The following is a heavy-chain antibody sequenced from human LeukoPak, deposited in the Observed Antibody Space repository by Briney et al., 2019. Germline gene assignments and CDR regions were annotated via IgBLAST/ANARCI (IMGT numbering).Heavy chain of an antibody. J-gene: IGHJ6*03. D-gene: IGHD4-11*01. CDR1: GGSISSGSYY. V-gene: IGHV4-61*02. CDR2: IYTSGST. Sequence: SETLSLTCTVSGGSISSGSYYWSWIRQPAGKGLEWIGRIYTSGSTNYNPSLKSRVTISVDTSKNQFSLKLSSVTAADTAVYYCARVAWGYTVTTDYYYYYMDVWGKGTTVTVSS. CDR3: ARVAWGYTVTTDYYYYYMDV.